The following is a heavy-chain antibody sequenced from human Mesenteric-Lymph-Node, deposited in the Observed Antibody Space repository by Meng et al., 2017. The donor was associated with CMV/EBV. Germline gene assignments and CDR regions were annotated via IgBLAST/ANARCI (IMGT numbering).Heavy chain of an antibody. D-gene: IGHD3-16*01. CDR3: ARDSAPYYYDGNRT. V-gene: IGHV3-21*01. CDR1: GFTFSSYS. J-gene: IGHJ4*02. Sequence: GESLKISCAASGFTFSSYSMNWVRQAPGKGLEWVSSISSSSSYIYYADSVKGRFTISRDNAKNSLYLQMNSLRAEDTAVYFCARDSAPYYYDGNRTWGQGTLVTSPQ. CDR2: ISSSSSYI.